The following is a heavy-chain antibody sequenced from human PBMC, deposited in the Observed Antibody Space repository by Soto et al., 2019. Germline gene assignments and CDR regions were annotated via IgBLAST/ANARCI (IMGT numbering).Heavy chain of an antibody. CDR1: GGSISSGGYS. Sequence: QLQLQESGSVLVKPSQPLSLPCSVSGGSISSGGYSWSWIRQPPGKGLEWIGDIYQSGSTYYNPSLKSRVTISVDRSKNQFSLKLSSVTAADTAVYYCARNYGYYFDYWGQGTLVTVSS. J-gene: IGHJ4*02. CDR3: ARNYGYYFDY. D-gene: IGHD3-16*01. V-gene: IGHV4-30-2*01. CDR2: IYQSGST.